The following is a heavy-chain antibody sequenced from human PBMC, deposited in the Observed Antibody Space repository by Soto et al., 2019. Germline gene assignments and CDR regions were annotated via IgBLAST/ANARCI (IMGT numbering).Heavy chain of an antibody. V-gene: IGHV3-11*01. J-gene: IGHJ1*01. CDR2: ISSSGSTI. D-gene: IGHD2-21*02. CDR3: ARQYCGGDCYTCAEYFQH. CDR1: GFTFSDYY. Sequence: GGSLRLSCVASGFTFSDYYMSWIRQAPGKGLEWVSYISSSGSTIYYADSVKGRFTISRDNAKNSLYLQMNSLRAEDTAVYYGARQYCGGDCYTCAEYFQHWGQGTMVTVSS.